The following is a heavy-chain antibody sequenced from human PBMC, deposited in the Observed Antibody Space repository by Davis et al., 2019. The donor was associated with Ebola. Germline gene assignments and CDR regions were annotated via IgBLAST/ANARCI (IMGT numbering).Heavy chain of an antibody. J-gene: IGHJ4*02. CDR3: ARYWETGIDY. V-gene: IGHV3-15*01. D-gene: IGHD7-27*01. CDR2: IKSKTDGGTT. Sequence: GGSLRLSCAASGFTFSNAWMSWVRQAPGKGLEWVGRIKSKTDGGTTDYAAPVKGRFTISRDDSKNTLYLQMNSLRAEDTAVYYCARYWETGIDYWGQGTLVTVSS. CDR1: GFTFSNAW.